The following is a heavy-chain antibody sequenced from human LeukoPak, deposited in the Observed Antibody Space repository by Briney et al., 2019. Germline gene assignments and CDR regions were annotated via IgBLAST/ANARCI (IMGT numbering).Heavy chain of an antibody. D-gene: IGHD6-25*01. CDR3: ARGAVQGQRAAWEYYYYGMDV. V-gene: IGHV3-33*01. CDR2: IWYDGSNK. Sequence: GGSLRLSCAASGFTFSSYGMHWVRQAPGKGLEWVAVIWYDGSNKYYADPVKGRFTISRDNSKNTLYLQMNSLRAEDTAVYYCARGAVQGQRAAWEYYYYGMDVWGQGTTVTVSS. CDR1: GFTFSSYG. J-gene: IGHJ6*02.